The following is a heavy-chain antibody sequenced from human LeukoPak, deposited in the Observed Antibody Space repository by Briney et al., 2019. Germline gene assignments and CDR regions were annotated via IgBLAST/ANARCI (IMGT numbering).Heavy chain of an antibody. CDR1: GFTFSSYS. J-gene: IGHJ5*02. CDR2: ISSSSSYI. CDR3: ARDTPNWFDP. Sequence: GGSLRLSCAASGFTFSSYSMNWVRQAPGKGLEWVLSISSSSSYISYADAVKGRFTISRDNAKNSLYLQMNSLGAEDTAVYYCARDTPNWFDPWGQGTLVTVSS. V-gene: IGHV3-21*01.